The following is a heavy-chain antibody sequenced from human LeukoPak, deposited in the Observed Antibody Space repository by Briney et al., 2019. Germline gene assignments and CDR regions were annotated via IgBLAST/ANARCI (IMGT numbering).Heavy chain of an antibody. J-gene: IGHJ4*02. CDR3: GRDSYDYVWGSYRYTLFDY. V-gene: IGHV3-7*01. D-gene: IGHD3-16*02. Sequence: GGSLRLSCAASGFSFSRYFMSWVRQAPGGGLEWVANIKEDGSKEFYLDSVKGRFTISRDNAKNSLYLQMNSLRAEDTAVYYCGRDSYDYVWGSYRYTLFDYWGQGTLVTVSS. CDR1: GFSFSRYF. CDR2: IKEDGSKE.